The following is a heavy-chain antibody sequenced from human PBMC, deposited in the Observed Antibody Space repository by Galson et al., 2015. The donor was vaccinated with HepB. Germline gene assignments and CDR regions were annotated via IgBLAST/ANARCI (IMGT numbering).Heavy chain of an antibody. CDR2: ISAYNGNT. Sequence: SVKVSCKASGYTFTTYGVSWVRQAPGQGLEWMGWISAYNGNTNYAQKLQGRVTMTTDTSTSTAYMELRSLRSDDTAVYYCARDRGYCSSTSCPNWFDPWGQGTLVTVSS. V-gene: IGHV1-18*01. CDR1: GYTFTTYG. D-gene: IGHD2-2*01. J-gene: IGHJ5*02. CDR3: ARDRGYCSSTSCPNWFDP.